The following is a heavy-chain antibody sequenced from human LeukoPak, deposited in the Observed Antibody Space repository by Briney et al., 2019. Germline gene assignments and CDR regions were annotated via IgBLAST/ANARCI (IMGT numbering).Heavy chain of an antibody. Sequence: AGGSLRLSCATSGFTFRSYEANWARQAPGKGLEWISYISSTSYSIYYADSVRGRFTISRDNAKSALYLQMDSLRVEDTGLYYCATSLGPRDYWGQGILVTVSS. CDR3: ATSLGPRDY. CDR1: GFTFRSYE. V-gene: IGHV3-48*03. CDR2: ISSTSYSI. J-gene: IGHJ4*02. D-gene: IGHD7-27*01.